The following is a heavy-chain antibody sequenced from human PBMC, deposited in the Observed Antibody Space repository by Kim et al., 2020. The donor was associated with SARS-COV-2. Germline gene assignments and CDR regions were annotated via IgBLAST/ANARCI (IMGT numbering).Heavy chain of an antibody. CDR3: ARDYRTGEGDP. CDR2: ITSSSAYK. Sequence: GGSLRLSCAASGFTFNAYTFNWDRQAPGKGLEWVSSITSSSAYKYYADTVKGRFTVSRDNARKSLFLQMDSLTVDDTAVYYCARDYRTGEGDPWGEGTLV. J-gene: IGHJ5*02. V-gene: IGHV3-21*01. D-gene: IGHD1-1*01. CDR1: GFTFNAYT.